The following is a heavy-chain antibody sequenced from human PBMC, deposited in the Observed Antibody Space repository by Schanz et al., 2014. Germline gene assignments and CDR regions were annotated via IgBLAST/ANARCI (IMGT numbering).Heavy chain of an antibody. J-gene: IGHJ4*02. CDR2: IGGSGDST. Sequence: VQLVESGGGVVQPGGSLRLSCAASGFTFSNHALSWVRQAPGKGLEWVSGIGGSGDSTHYADSVKGRFTISRDNSKNTLDLQMNSLRAEDTAIYYCAKDLAAVGVFDYWGQGSLVTGSP. CDR3: AKDLAAVGVFDY. V-gene: IGHV3-23*04. CDR1: GFTFSNHA. D-gene: IGHD6-13*01.